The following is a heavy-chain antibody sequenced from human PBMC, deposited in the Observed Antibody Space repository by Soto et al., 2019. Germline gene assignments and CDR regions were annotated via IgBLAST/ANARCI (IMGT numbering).Heavy chain of an antibody. Sequence: GGSLRLSCEASGFTFSSYGMLWVRQAPGKGLEWVALTWSNGKNEFYGESVKGRFTISRGNSKNTVYLEMNSLRAEDTAVYYCARGRLDSYGYDDAFDIWGQGTMVTVSS. D-gene: IGHD5-18*01. CDR2: TWSNGKNE. J-gene: IGHJ3*02. CDR3: ARGRLDSYGYDDAFDI. CDR1: GFTFSSYG. V-gene: IGHV3-33*01.